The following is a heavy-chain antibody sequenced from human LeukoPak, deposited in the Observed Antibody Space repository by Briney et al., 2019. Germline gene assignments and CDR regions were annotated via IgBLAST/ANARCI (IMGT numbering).Heavy chain of an antibody. CDR3: ARSTYYYATSSLRVRFDP. Sequence: NPSETLSLTCTVAGGSMSSSSYYWDWMRQPPGKGLEWIGTTYYIGSTKYNPSLKSRVTISVDTSKNQFFMRLNTVTAADTAVYYCARSTYYYATSSLRVRFDPWCQGNLVTVSS. CDR2: TYYIGST. CDR1: GGSMSSSSYY. D-gene: IGHD3-22*01. J-gene: IGHJ5*02. V-gene: IGHV4-39*01.